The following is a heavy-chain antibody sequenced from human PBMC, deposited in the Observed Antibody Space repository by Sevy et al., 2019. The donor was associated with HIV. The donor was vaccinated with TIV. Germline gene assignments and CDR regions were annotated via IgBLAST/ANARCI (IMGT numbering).Heavy chain of an antibody. CDR1: GFTFGDYA. J-gene: IGHJ3*02. Sequence: GGSLRLSCTASGFTFGDYAMCWFRQAPGTGLEWVGFIRSKAYGGTTEYAASVKGRFTISRDDSKSIAYLQMNSLKTEDTAVYYCTRGHYDSSGYYGAFDIWGQRTMVTVSS. CDR2: IRSKAYGGTT. CDR3: TRGHYDSSGYYGAFDI. D-gene: IGHD3-22*01. V-gene: IGHV3-49*03.